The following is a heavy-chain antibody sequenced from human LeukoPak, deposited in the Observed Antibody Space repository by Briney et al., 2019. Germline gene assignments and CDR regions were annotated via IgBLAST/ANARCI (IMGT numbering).Heavy chain of an antibody. D-gene: IGHD2-8*01. V-gene: IGHV4-59*11. Sequence: PSETLSLTCTVSGGSISSHYWSWIRQPPGKGLEWIGYIYYSGSTNYNPSLKSRVTISVDTSKNQFSLKLSSVTAADTAVYYCASSSRRYAISGFDYWGQGTLVTVSS. J-gene: IGHJ4*02. CDR1: GGSISSHY. CDR2: IYYSGST. CDR3: ASSSRRYAISGFDY.